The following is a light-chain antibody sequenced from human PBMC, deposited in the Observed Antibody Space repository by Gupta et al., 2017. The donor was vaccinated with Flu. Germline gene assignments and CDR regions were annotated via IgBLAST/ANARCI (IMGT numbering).Light chain of an antibody. CDR2: EVN. Sequence: TISCTGTNSDIGTYNLVSWYLQNPGEAPKLIVFEVNKRPSGVSDRFSGSKSGNTASLTISGLQAEDEAHYYCCSYIKSGTANWVFGGGTKLTVL. CDR3: CSYIKSGTANWV. V-gene: IGLV2-23*02. J-gene: IGLJ3*02. CDR1: NSDIGTYNL.